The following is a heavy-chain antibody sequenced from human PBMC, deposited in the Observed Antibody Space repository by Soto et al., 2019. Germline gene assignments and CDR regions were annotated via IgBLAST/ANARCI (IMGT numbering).Heavy chain of an antibody. V-gene: IGHV1-2*04. Sequence: GASVKVSCKSSGYTFTDYYIHWVRQAPGQGLEWIGWINPSSGGTKFAQNFQGWVILTRDTSINTAYMEMTRLRSDDTAVYYCVRGEAGYYYYGMEVWGQGTTVTVYS. CDR2: INPSSGGT. CDR1: GYTFTDYY. CDR3: VRGEAGYYYYGMEV. J-gene: IGHJ6*02.